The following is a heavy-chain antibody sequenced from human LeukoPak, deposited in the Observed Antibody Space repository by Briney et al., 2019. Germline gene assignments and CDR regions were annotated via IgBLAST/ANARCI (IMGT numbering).Heavy chain of an antibody. D-gene: IGHD3-22*01. J-gene: IGHJ4*02. CDR2: MNPNSGDT. V-gene: IGHV1-8*01. Sequence: ASVKVSCKASGYTFTTYDITWVRQATGQGLEWMGWMNPNSGDTAYAQKFQGRVAMTRDTSISTAYMELSSLRSEDTAVYYCARGPGDYYDTSDYYYAVPAHWGQGTLVTVSS. CDR3: ARGPGDYYDTSDYYYAVPAH. CDR1: GYTFTTYD.